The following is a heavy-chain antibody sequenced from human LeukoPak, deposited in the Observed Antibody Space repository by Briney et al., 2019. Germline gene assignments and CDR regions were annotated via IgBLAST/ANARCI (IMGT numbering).Heavy chain of an antibody. CDR2: IYYSGST. Sequence: SETLSLTCTVSGGSISSSSYYWGWIRQPPGKGLEWIGSIYYSGSTYYNPSLKSRVTISVDTSKNQFSLKLSSVTAADTAVYYCARGISRWVVPAAYDYWGQGTLVTASS. J-gene: IGHJ4*02. CDR1: GGSISSSSYY. CDR3: ARGISRWVVPAAYDY. D-gene: IGHD2-2*01. V-gene: IGHV4-39*07.